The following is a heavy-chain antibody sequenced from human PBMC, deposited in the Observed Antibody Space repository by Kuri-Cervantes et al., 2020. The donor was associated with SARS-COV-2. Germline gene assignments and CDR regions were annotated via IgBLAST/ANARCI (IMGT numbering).Heavy chain of an antibody. CDR1: GGSFSGYY. Sequence: SETLSLTCAVYGGSFSGYYWSWIRQPPGKGLEWIGEINHSGSTYYNPSLKSRVTISVDTSKNQFSLKLSSVTAADTAVYYCASGPAYCSSTSCYRLYYYYYYMDVWGKGTTVT. J-gene: IGHJ6*03. CDR2: INHSGST. V-gene: IGHV4-34*01. D-gene: IGHD2-2*01. CDR3: ASGPAYCSSTSCYRLYYYYYYMDV.